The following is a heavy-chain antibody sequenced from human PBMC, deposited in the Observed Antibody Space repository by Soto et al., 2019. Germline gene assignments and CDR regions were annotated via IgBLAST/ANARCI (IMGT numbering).Heavy chain of an antibody. Sequence: QVQLVESGGGVVQPGRSLRLSCAASGFTFSSYGMHWVRQAPGKGLEWVAVIWYDGSNKYYADSVKDRFTISRDNSKNTLYLQMNSLRAEDTAVYYCARARWLQLPDYWGQGTLVTVSS. V-gene: IGHV3-33*01. CDR1: GFTFSSYG. J-gene: IGHJ4*02. CDR2: IWYDGSNK. CDR3: ARARWLQLPDY. D-gene: IGHD5-12*01.